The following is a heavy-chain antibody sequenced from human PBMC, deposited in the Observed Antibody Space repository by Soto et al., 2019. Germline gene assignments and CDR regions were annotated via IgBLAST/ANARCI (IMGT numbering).Heavy chain of an antibody. J-gene: IGHJ4*02. V-gene: IGHV4-39*07. Sequence: SETLSLTCTVSGGSISSSSYYWGWIRQPPGKGLEWIGYIYYSGSTNYNPSLKSRVTISVDTSKNQFSLKLSSVTAADTAVYYCARAKAPPTMVRGVNFDYWGQGTLVTVSS. D-gene: IGHD3-10*01. CDR3: ARAKAPPTMVRGVNFDY. CDR1: GGSISSSSYY. CDR2: IYYSGST.